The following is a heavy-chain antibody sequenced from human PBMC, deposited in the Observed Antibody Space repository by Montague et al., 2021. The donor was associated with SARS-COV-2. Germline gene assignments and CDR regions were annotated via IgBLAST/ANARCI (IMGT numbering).Heavy chain of an antibody. CDR1: GFSLNTNA. Sequence: SLRLSCAVSGFSLNTNAVHWVRQAPGKGLEWVAVISYDGTNKYYEESVKGRFTIPRDNSKNTVYLQMDSLRPEDTAMYYCARDQWLLFPFDYWGQGTLVTVSS. CDR2: ISYDGTNK. D-gene: IGHD6-19*01. CDR3: ARDQWLLFPFDY. J-gene: IGHJ4*02. V-gene: IGHV3-30*04.